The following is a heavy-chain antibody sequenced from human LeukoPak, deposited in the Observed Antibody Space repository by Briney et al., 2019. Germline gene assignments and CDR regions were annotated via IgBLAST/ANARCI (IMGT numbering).Heavy chain of an antibody. CDR3: ARLCFVAGLDY. Sequence: PSETLSLTCTVSGGSISSSVYYWGWIRQPPGKGLEWIGSIYYSGSTYYNPSLKSRVTISVDTSKNQFSLKLSSVTAADTAVYYCARLCFVAGLDYWGQGTLVTVSS. CDR1: GGSISSSVYY. CDR2: IYYSGST. D-gene: IGHD6-19*01. V-gene: IGHV4-39*01. J-gene: IGHJ4*02.